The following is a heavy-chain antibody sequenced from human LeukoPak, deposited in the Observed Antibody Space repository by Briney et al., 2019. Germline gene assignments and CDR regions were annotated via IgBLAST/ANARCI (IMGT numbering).Heavy chain of an antibody. J-gene: IGHJ4*02. CDR3: ATYSSSWLNWYYFDY. Sequence: QSGGSLRLSCAASGFTFSSYWMSWVRQAPGKGLEWVANIKQDGSEKYYVDSVKGRFTISRDNAKNSLYLQMNSLRAEDTAVYYCATYSSSWLNWYYFDYWGQGTLVTVSS. CDR1: GFTFSSYW. D-gene: IGHD6-13*01. CDR2: IKQDGSEK. V-gene: IGHV3-7*01.